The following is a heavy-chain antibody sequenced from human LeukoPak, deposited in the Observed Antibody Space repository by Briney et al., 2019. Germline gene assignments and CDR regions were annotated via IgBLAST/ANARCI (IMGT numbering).Heavy chain of an antibody. V-gene: IGHV1-8*03. CDR2: LNPNSGNA. Sequence: ASVKVSCKASGYIFTTYDIGWVRQATGQGLEWMGWLNPNSGNAGYAQKFQGRVTVSRNTSISTAYMELSSLRSDDTAIYYCARRKFLGWFDPWGQGTLVTVSS. J-gene: IGHJ5*02. CDR3: ARRKFLGWFDP. CDR1: GYIFTTYD. D-gene: IGHD7-27*01.